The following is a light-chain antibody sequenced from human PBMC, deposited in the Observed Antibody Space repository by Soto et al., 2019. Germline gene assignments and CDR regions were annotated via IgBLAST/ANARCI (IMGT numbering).Light chain of an antibody. J-gene: IGLJ2*01. CDR1: SSNIGAGYD. CDR2: GNS. Sequence: QLVLTQPPSVSGAPGQRVTISCTGSSSNIGAGYDVHWYQQLPGTAPKLLIYGNSNRPSGVPDRFSGSKSGTSASLAITGLQAEDEADYYCQSYDSSHVVLGGGTKLTVL. V-gene: IGLV1-40*01. CDR3: QSYDSSHVV.